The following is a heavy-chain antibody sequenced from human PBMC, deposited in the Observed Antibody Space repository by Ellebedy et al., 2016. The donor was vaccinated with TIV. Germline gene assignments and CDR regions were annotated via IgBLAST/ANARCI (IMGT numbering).Heavy chain of an antibody. Sequence: MPSETLSLTCTVSGDSIVNYYWSWIRQPPGKGLEWIGYIDSSGNTNYNPSLKSRVTISLDTSKNHFSLELNSLTAADTAMYYCAINFLAGYWYFDLWGRGTLVTVSS. V-gene: IGHV4-59*01. D-gene: IGHD3-3*01. J-gene: IGHJ2*01. CDR1: GDSIVNYY. CDR3: AINFLAGYWYFDL. CDR2: IDSSGNT.